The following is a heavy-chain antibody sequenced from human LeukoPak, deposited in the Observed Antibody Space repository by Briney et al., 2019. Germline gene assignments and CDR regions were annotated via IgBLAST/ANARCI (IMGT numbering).Heavy chain of an antibody. J-gene: IGHJ3*02. CDR3: ARTGEDTSWITILGVAVLDAFDI. Sequence: SETLSLTCAVSGYSISSGYYWGWIRQPPGKGLEWIGSVYHSGNTYYNPSLKSRVTISVDTSKNQFSLKLSSVTAADTAVYYCARTGEDTSWITILGVAVLDAFDIWGQGTMVTVSS. V-gene: IGHV4-38-2*01. CDR1: GYSISSGYY. D-gene: IGHD3-3*01. CDR2: VYHSGNT.